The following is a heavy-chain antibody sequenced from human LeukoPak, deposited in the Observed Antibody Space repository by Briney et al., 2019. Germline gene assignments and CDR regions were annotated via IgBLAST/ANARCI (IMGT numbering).Heavy chain of an antibody. D-gene: IGHD2-21*02. CDR1: GYTFTSYG. CDR2: ISAYNGNT. J-gene: IGHJ3*02. Sequence: GASVKVSRKASGYTFTSYGISWVRQAPGQGLGWMGWISAYNGNTNYAQKLQGRVSMTTDTSTSTAYMELRSLRSDDTAVYYCARALHIVVVTATPGSFDIWGQGTMVTVSS. V-gene: IGHV1-18*01. CDR3: ARALHIVVVTATPGSFDI.